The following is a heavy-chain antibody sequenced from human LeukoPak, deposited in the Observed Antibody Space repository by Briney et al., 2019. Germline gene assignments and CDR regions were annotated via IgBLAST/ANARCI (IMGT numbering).Heavy chain of an antibody. D-gene: IGHD3-10*01. V-gene: IGHV3-30*02. J-gene: IGHJ4*02. Sequence: GGSLRLSCAASGFTFSSYGMHWVRQAPGKGLEWVAFIRYDGSNKYYADSMKGRFTISRDNSKNTLYLQMNSLRAEDTAVYYCARDTVVRGVTQNDYWGQGTLVTVSS. CDR1: GFTFSSYG. CDR2: IRYDGSNK. CDR3: ARDTVVRGVTQNDY.